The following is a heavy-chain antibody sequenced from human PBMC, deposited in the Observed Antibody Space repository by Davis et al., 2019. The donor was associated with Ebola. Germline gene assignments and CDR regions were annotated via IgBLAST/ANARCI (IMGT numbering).Heavy chain of an antibody. CDR3: ARDGSRYYYDSSGYAPFDY. J-gene: IGHJ4*02. D-gene: IGHD3-22*01. CDR1: GFTFSNYW. CDR2: INSDGSST. V-gene: IGHV3-74*01. Sequence: GESLKISCAASGFTFSNYWMHWVRQAPGKGLVWVSRINSDGSSTSYADSVKGRFTISRDNAKNTLYLQMNSLRAEDTAVYYCARDGSRYYYDSSGYAPFDYWGQGTLVTVSS.